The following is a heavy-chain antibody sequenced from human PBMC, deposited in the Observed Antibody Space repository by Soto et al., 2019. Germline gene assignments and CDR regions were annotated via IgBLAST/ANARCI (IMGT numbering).Heavy chain of an antibody. D-gene: IGHD5-12*01. J-gene: IGHJ4*02. Sequence: PGESLKISCQGSGYTFTGHWISWVRQMPGKGLEWMGRIDPSDSYTDYSPTVQGHVTMSADKSINTAYLQWSSLQASDTAVYYCTTHTGYDSSLAYWGQGTLVTVSS. CDR1: GYTFTGHW. CDR2: IDPSDSYT. CDR3: TTHTGYDSSLAY. V-gene: IGHV5-10-1*01.